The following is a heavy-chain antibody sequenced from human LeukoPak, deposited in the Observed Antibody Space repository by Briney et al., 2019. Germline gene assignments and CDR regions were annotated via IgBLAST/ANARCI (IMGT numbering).Heavy chain of an antibody. CDR2: IYYSGST. Sequence: PSETLSLTCSVPGASIRGYYWSWIRQYPGKGLEWIGYIYYSGSTYYNPSLKSRVTISVDTSKNQFSLKLSSVTAADTAVYYCARGCYYYDSSASEVYFDYWGQGTLVTVSS. CDR3: ARGCYYYDSSASEVYFDY. D-gene: IGHD3-22*01. J-gene: IGHJ4*02. V-gene: IGHV4-31*03. CDR1: GASIRGYY.